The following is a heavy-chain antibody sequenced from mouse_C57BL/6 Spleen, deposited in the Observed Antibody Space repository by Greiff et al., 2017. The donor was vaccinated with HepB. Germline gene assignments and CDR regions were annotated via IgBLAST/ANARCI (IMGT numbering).Heavy chain of an antibody. V-gene: IGHV1-82*01. CDR2: IYPGDGDT. D-gene: IGHD2-1*01. CDR1: GYAFSSSW. CDR3: ARHYGNYFDY. J-gene: IGHJ2*01. Sequence: VQLKQSGPELVKPGASVKISCKASGYAFSSSWMNWVKQRPGKGLEWIGRIYPGDGDTNYNGKFKGKATLTADKSSSTAYMQLSSLTSEDSAVYFCARHYGNYFDYWGQGTTLTVSS.